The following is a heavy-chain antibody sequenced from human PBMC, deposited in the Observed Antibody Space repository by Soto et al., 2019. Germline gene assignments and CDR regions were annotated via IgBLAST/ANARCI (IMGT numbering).Heavy chain of an antibody. Sequence: QLQLQESGPGLVKPSETLSLTCTVSGGSISSSSYYWGWIRQPPGKGLEWIGSIYYSGSTYYNPSLKSRVTISVDTSQNQFSLKLSSVTAADTAVYYCADGNGYNLGYFDYWGQGTLVTVSS. J-gene: IGHJ4*02. CDR3: ADGNGYNLGYFDY. CDR2: IYYSGST. V-gene: IGHV4-39*01. D-gene: IGHD5-12*01. CDR1: GGSISSSSYY.